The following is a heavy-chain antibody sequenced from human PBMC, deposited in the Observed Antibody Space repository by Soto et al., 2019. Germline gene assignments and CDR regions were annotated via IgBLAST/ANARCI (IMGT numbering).Heavy chain of an antibody. Sequence: QLHLVQSGAEVKKPGASVRVSCKASGYTFPDYYIHWVRQAPGQGLEWMGWINPQSGVTNSAQKFQGRITMPRDTSITTAYLELSSLRSDDTAVYYCARGPKQTPRHSNSWFVPDYWGQGSLVTVSS. J-gene: IGHJ4*02. CDR2: INPQSGVT. CDR3: ARGPKQTPRHSNSWFVPDY. CDR1: GYTFPDYY. V-gene: IGHV1-2*02. D-gene: IGHD6-13*01.